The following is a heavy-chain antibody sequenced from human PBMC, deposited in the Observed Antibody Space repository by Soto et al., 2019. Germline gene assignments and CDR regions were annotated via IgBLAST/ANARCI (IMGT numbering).Heavy chain of an antibody. Sequence: SETLSLTCAVYGGSFSGYYWSWIRQPPGKGLEWIGEINHSGSTNYNPSLKSRVTISVDTSKNQFSLKLGSVTAADTAVYYCARGSPDIVATLDYWGRGTLVTVSS. J-gene: IGHJ4*02. CDR3: ARGSPDIVATLDY. CDR1: GGSFSGYY. D-gene: IGHD5-12*01. CDR2: INHSGST. V-gene: IGHV4-34*01.